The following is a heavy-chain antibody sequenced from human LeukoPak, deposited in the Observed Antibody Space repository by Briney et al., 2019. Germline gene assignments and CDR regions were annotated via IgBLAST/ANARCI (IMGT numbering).Heavy chain of an antibody. Sequence: ASVKVSCKASGYTFTGYYMHSLRQAPGQGLEWMGWIHPKSGAADYAQKFQGRVTMTRDTSISTAYMELTRLRSDDTAVYYCAPTSFPYYFDYWGQGTLVTVSS. J-gene: IGHJ4*02. CDR2: IHPKSGAA. CDR1: GYTFTGYY. V-gene: IGHV1-2*02. CDR3: APTSFPYYFDY. D-gene: IGHD4-11*01.